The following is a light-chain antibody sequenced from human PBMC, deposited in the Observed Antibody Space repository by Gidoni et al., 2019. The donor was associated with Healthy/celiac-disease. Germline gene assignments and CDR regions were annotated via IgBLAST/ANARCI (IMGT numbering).Light chain of an antibody. CDR2: DVS. V-gene: IGLV2-11*01. CDR1: SSDVGGYNY. Sequence: QSALTQPRSVSGSPGQSVTISCIGTSSDVGGYNYVSWYHQHPGKAPKLMIYDVSKRPSGVPDRFSGSKSGNTASLTISGLQGEDEAEYYCCSYAGRYKPNYVFGTGTRVAVL. J-gene: IGLJ1*01. CDR3: CSYAGRYKPNYV.